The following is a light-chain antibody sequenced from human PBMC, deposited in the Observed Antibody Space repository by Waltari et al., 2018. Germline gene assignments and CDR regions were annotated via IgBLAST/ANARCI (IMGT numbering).Light chain of an antibody. V-gene: IGKV3-15*01. CDR1: QSVSSK. CDR3: QQYTTRPLT. J-gene: IGKJ4*01. CDR2: GAS. Sequence: EIVMTQSPGTLSVSPGEGATLSCRASQSVSSKVAWYQQRPGQAPRLLIFGASTRATGIPARFSGSESRTEFTLTISSLQSEDSGVYFCQQYTTRPLTFGGGTKVEI.